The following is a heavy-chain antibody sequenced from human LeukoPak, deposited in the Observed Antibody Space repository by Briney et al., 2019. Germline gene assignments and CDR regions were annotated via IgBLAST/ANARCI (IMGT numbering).Heavy chain of an antibody. D-gene: IGHD3-9*01. CDR2: ISGGGGST. Sequence: AGGSLRLSCAASGFTFSSYAMSWVRQAPGKGLEWVSAISGGGGSTYYADSVKGRFTISRDNSQNTLYLQMNSLRAEDTAVYYCAKSADTYYDILTGYYTLYYFDYWGQGTLVTVSS. CDR1: GFTFSSYA. J-gene: IGHJ4*02. CDR3: AKSADTYYDILTGYYTLYYFDY. V-gene: IGHV3-23*01.